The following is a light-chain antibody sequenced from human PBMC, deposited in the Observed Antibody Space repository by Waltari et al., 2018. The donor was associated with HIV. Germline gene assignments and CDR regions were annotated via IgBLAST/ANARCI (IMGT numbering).Light chain of an antibody. CDR2: DNN. J-gene: IGLJ2*01. CDR3: AAWDDSLDGL. Sequence: QSVLTQPPSASGTPGQRVTISCSGRRSNIGSNPVSWYQQLPGTAPKLLISDNNQRPSGVPDRFSCSKSGTSASLAISGLQSEDECDYYCAAWDDSLDGLFGGGTKLTV. CDR1: RSNIGSNP. V-gene: IGLV1-44*01.